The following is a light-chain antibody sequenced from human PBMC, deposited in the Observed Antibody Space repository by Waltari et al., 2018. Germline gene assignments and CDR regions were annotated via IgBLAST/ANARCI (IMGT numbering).Light chain of an antibody. CDR3: QQYYSTPS. V-gene: IGKV4-1*01. CDR2: WAS. CDR1: QSVLYSSNNKNY. Sequence: DIVMTQSPDSLAVSLGERATIHCKSSQSVLYSSNNKNYLAWYQQKPGQPPKLLIYWASTRESGVPDRFSGSGSGTDFTLTISSLQAEDVAVYYCQQYYSTPSFGQGTKLEIK. J-gene: IGKJ2*01.